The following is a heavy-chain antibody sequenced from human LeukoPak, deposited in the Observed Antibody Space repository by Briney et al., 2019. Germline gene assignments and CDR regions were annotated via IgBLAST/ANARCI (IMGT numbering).Heavy chain of an antibody. V-gene: IGHV3-30*18. Sequence: GGSLRLSCAASGFTFSSYGMHWVRQAPGKGLEWVAVISYDGSNKYYADSVKGRFTISRDNSKNTLYLQMNSLRAEDTAVYYCAKPRYYYGSGKEYFDYWGQGTLVTVSS. CDR3: AKPRYYYGSGKEYFDY. CDR1: GFTFSSYG. D-gene: IGHD3-10*01. J-gene: IGHJ4*02. CDR2: ISYDGSNK.